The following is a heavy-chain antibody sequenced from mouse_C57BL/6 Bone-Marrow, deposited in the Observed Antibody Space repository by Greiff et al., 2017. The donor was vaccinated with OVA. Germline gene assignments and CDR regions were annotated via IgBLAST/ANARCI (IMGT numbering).Heavy chain of an antibody. D-gene: IGHD1-1*01. J-gene: IGHJ1*03. CDR2: IYPGSGST. CDR3: ARRYYGSSDWYFDV. V-gene: IGHV1-55*01. Sequence: VQLQQPGAELVKPGASVKMSCKASGYTFTSYWITWVKQRPGQGLAWIGDIYPGSGSTNYNEKFKSKATLTVDTSSSTAYMQLSSLTSEDSAVYYCARRYYGSSDWYFDVWGTGTTVTVSS. CDR1: GYTFTSYW.